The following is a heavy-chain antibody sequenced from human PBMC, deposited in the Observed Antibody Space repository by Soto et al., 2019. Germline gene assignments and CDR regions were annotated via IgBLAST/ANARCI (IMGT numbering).Heavy chain of an antibody. Sequence: GGSLRLSCAASGFTFSSYGMHWVRQAPGKGLEWVAVISYDGSNKYYADSVKGRFTISRDNSKNTLYLQMNSLRAEDTAVYYCAKDGGHGYSYGFDYWGQGTLVTVS. V-gene: IGHV3-30*18. D-gene: IGHD5-18*01. CDR2: ISYDGSNK. CDR1: GFTFSSYG. J-gene: IGHJ4*02. CDR3: AKDGGHGYSYGFDY.